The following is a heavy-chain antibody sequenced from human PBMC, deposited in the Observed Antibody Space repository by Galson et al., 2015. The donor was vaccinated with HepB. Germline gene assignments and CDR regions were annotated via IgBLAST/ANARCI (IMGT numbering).Heavy chain of an antibody. D-gene: IGHD3-3*01. V-gene: IGHV3-30*18. CDR2: ISYDGSNK. CDR1: GFTFSSYG. CDR3: AKAFFGVVTVDY. J-gene: IGHJ4*02. Sequence: SLRLSCAASGFTFSSYGMHWVRQAPGKGLEWVAVISYDGSNKYYADSVKGRFTISRDNSKNTLYLQMNSPRAEDTAVYYCAKAFFGVVTVDYWGQGTLVTVSS.